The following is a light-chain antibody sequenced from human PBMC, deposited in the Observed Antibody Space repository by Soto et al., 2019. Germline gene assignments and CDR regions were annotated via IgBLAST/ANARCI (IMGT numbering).Light chain of an antibody. CDR1: QPIGIC. Sequence: IQMTQSPSTLSASVGDRVTITCRAIQPIGICLAWYQAKPGNAPNLLIYKASTLGSGAPSRFSGSGSGTEFTLTINSLQPDDFGTYYCQQYDTYWTFGQGTKVEIK. CDR2: KAS. V-gene: IGKV1-5*03. CDR3: QQYDTYWT. J-gene: IGKJ1*01.